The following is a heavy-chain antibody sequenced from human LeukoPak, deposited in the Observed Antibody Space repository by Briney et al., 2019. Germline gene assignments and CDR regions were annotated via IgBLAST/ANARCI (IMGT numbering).Heavy chain of an antibody. V-gene: IGHV3-64*01. J-gene: IGHJ6*03. CDR2: LSSNGGST. CDR1: GFTFSYA. CDR3: AKAVGRSGSYYYYMDV. Sequence: PGGSLRLSCAASGFTFSYAMHWARKAPGKGLDLVSVLSSNGGSTYYANSVKGRFTISRDNSKNTLYLQMNSLRAEDTAVYYCAKAVGRSGSYYYYMDVWGKGTTVTISS. D-gene: IGHD2-15*01.